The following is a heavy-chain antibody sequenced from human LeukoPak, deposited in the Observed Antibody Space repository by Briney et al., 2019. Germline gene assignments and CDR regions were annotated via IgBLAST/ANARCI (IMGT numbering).Heavy chain of an antibody. Sequence: PETLSLTCAVYGGSFSGYYWSWIRQPPGKGLEWIGEINHSGSTNYNPSLKSRVTISVDTSKNQFSLKLSSVTAADTAVYYCARAPIVVVVAATPAFHSFDRWGQGTLVTVSS. CDR2: INHSGST. CDR3: ARAPIVVVVAATPAFHSFDR. CDR1: GGSFSGYY. V-gene: IGHV4-34*01. J-gene: IGHJ5*02. D-gene: IGHD2-15*01.